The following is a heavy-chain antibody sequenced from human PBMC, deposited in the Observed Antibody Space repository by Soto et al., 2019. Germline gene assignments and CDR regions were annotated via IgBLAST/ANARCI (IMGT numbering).Heavy chain of an antibody. CDR3: AVTLRSNFNPFDD. J-gene: IGHJ4*02. V-gene: IGHV1-8*01. CDR2: MNPNSGNT. Sequence: QVQLVQSGAEVKKHGASVKVSCKASGYTFTSYDLNWVRQATGQGLEWMGWMNPNSGNTGYAQKFQGRVTMTRNTSIITAYMELSSLKSKATAMYYCAVTLRSNFNPFDDWGRGTLVTVYS. CDR1: GYTFTSYD. D-gene: IGHD5-12*01.